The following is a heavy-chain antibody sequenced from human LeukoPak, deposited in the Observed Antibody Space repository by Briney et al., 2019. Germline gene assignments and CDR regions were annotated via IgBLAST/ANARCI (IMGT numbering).Heavy chain of an antibody. Sequence: ASVKVSCKASDYTFTSYGIIWVRQAPGQGLEWMGWISVYNGNANYGQKFQGRVTMTTDTSTSTAYMELRSLRSDDTAVYYCARCSGDCRGSDAFDIWGQGTMVTVSS. CDR1: DYTFTSYG. J-gene: IGHJ3*02. CDR2: ISVYNGNA. V-gene: IGHV1-18*01. D-gene: IGHD2-21*02. CDR3: ARCSGDCRGSDAFDI.